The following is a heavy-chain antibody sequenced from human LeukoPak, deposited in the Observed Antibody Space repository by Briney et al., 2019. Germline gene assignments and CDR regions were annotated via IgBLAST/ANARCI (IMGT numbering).Heavy chain of an antibody. CDR1: DDSICSGGYS. J-gene: IGHJ4*02. Sequence: SETLSLTCAISDDSICSGGYSWSWIRQPPGKGLEWIGYIHDSGSTYYNPSLKSRVTISVDTSKKQFSLKLSSVTAADTAVYYCARARRQWLVGATIRGDNPPYYFDYWGQGTLVTVSS. D-gene: IGHD6-19*01. CDR2: IHDSGST. CDR3: ARARRQWLVGATIRGDNPPYYFDY. V-gene: IGHV4-30-4*07.